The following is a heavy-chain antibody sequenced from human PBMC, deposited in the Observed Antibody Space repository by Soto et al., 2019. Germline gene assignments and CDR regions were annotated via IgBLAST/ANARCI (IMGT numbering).Heavy chain of an antibody. D-gene: IGHD4-17*01. CDR3: ARDLSGTVTIDY. Sequence: PSETLSLTCTVSGASVSRRRYSSGWTRQHPGKGLEWIGYIYYSVTTYYNPSLKSRLTISVDTSKNQFSLKLSSVTAADTAVYYCARDLSGTVTIDYWGQGTLVTVSS. CDR1: GASVSRRRYS. V-gene: IGHV4-31*03. CDR2: IYYSVTT. J-gene: IGHJ4*02.